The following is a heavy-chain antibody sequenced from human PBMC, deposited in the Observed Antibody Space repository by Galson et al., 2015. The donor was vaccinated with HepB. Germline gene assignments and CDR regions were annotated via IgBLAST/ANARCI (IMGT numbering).Heavy chain of an antibody. CDR1: GFTFSSYA. J-gene: IGHJ3*02. CDR3: AKGGILGGSPLPAPWNDVYAFDI. CDR2: ISGSGGST. Sequence: SLRLSCAASGFTFSSYAMSWVRQAPGKGLEWVSAISGSGGSTYYADSVKGRFTISRDNSKNTLYLQMNSLRAEDTAVYYCAKGGILGGSPLPAPWNDVYAFDIWGQGTMVTVSS. D-gene: IGHD1-1*01. V-gene: IGHV3-23*01.